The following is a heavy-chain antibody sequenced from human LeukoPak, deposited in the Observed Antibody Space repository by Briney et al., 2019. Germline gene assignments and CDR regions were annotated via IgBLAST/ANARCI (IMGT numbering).Heavy chain of an antibody. D-gene: IGHD3-22*01. Sequence: SETLSLTCTVSGGSISSSSYYWGWIRQPPGKGLEWIGSIYYSGSTYYNPSLEGRVTISVDTSKNQFSLKLSSVTAADTAVYYCAREDGYYDSSGYSPVVDYWGQGTLVTVSS. CDR1: GGSISSSSYY. V-gene: IGHV4-39*07. CDR2: IYYSGST. CDR3: AREDGYYDSSGYSPVVDY. J-gene: IGHJ4*02.